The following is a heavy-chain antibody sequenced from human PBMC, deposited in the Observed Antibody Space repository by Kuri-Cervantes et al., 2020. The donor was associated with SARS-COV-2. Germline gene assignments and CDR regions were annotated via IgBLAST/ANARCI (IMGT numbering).Heavy chain of an antibody. V-gene: IGHV3-64D*06. CDR1: GFTFSSYA. D-gene: IGHD6-25*01. Sequence: GGSLRLSCSASGFTFSSYAMHWVRQAPGKGPEYVSAISSNGGSTYYADSVKGRFTISRDNSKNTLYLQMSSLRAEDTAVYYCVKSSYGGSSGWPDYWGQGTLVTVSS. CDR3: VKSSYGGSSGWPDY. J-gene: IGHJ4*02. CDR2: ISSNGGST.